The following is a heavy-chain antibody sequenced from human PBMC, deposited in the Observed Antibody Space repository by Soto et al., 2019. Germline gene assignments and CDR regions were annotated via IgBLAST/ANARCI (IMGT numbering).Heavy chain of an antibody. CDR3: ARDVYGGNIDY. D-gene: IGHD4-17*01. CDR1: AFTFSSYS. CDR2: ISSSSTYI. V-gene: IGHV3-21*01. Sequence: EVQLVESGGGLVKPGGSLRLSCAASAFTFSSYSMNWVRQAPGKGLEWVSSISSSSTYISYADSVKGRFTISRDNAKNSLDLQMNSLRAEDTAVYYCARDVYGGNIDYWVQGTLVTVSS. J-gene: IGHJ4*02.